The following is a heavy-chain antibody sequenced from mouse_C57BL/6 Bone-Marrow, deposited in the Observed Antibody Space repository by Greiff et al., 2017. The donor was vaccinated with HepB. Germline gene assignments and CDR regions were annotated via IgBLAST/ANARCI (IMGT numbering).Heavy chain of an antibody. D-gene: IGHD2-4*01. CDR3: ARGDYDYDGYYAMDY. Sequence: EVQLQQSGPVLVKPGASVKMSCKASGYTFTDYYMNWVKQSHGKSLEWIGVINPYNGGTSYNQKFKGKATLTVDKSSSTAYMELNSLTSEDSAVYYCARGDYDYDGYYAMDYWGQGTSVTVSS. CDR1: GYTFTDYY. CDR2: INPYNGGT. J-gene: IGHJ4*01. V-gene: IGHV1-19*01.